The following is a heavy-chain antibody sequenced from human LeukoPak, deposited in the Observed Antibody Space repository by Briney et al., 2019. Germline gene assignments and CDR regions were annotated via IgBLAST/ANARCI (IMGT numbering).Heavy chain of an antibody. CDR2: ISGSGGST. V-gene: IGHV3-23*01. CDR3: AKGATYYYDSSGYYFDY. D-gene: IGHD3-22*01. Sequence: GGSLRLSCAASGITFSSYAMSWVRQAPGKGLEWVSAISGSGGSTYYADSVKGRFTISRDNSKNTLYLQMNSLRAEDTAVYYCAKGATYYYDSSGYYFDYWGQGTLVTVSS. J-gene: IGHJ4*02. CDR1: GITFSSYA.